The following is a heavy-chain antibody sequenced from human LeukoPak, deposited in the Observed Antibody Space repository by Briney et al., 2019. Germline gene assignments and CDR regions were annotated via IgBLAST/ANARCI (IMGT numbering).Heavy chain of an antibody. Sequence: SETLSPTCTASGGTFSSYYWSWIRQPAGKGLEWIGRIYTSASTNSNPSLETRVTMSVDTSKNQFSLKLSSVTAAETDVYYCARGRLYYDFWSGYLDYYYYSMDVWGKGTTVTVSS. CDR3: ARGRLYYDFWSGYLDYYYYSMDV. V-gene: IGHV4-4*07. J-gene: IGHJ6*03. D-gene: IGHD3-3*01. CDR1: GGTFSSYY. CDR2: IYTSAST.